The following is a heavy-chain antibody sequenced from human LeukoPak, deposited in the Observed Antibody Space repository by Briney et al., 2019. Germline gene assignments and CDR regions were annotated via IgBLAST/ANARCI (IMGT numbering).Heavy chain of an antibody. CDR3: ARAAGAAANNNYYYMDV. Sequence: GASVKVSCEASGGTFSSYAISWVRQAPGQGLEWMGWINPNSGGTNYAQKFQGRVTMTRGTSISTAYMELSRLRSDDTAVYYCARAAGAAANNNYYYMDVWGKGTTVTISS. D-gene: IGHD6-13*01. CDR1: GGTFSSYA. J-gene: IGHJ6*03. V-gene: IGHV1-2*02. CDR2: INPNSGGT.